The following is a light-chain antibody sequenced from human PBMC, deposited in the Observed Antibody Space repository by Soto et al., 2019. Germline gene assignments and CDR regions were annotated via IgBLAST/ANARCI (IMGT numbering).Light chain of an antibody. CDR1: QTISGNW. CDR2: AAS. V-gene: IGKV1-12*01. J-gene: IGKJ4*01. Sequence: DIQMTQSTSTLSASVGDRVTITCRASQTISGNWLAWYQQKPGKAPKSLIYAASSLQSGVPSRFSGSGSGTDFTLTISSLQPEDFATYYCQQANSFPLTFGGGTKVDIK. CDR3: QQANSFPLT.